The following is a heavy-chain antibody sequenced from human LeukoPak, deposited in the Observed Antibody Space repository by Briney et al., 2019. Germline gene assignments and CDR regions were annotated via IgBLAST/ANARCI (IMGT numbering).Heavy chain of an antibody. V-gene: IGHV1-18*01. J-gene: IGHJ3*02. D-gene: IGHD2-21*02. CDR3: ARGVAYCGGDCYPLDAFDI. Sequence: ASVKVSCKASGGTFSSYAISWVRQAPGQGLEWMGWISAYNGNTNYALKLQGRVTMTTDTSTSTAYMELRSLRSDDAAVYYCARGVAYCGGDCYPLDAFDIWGQGTMVTVSS. CDR1: GGTFSSYA. CDR2: ISAYNGNT.